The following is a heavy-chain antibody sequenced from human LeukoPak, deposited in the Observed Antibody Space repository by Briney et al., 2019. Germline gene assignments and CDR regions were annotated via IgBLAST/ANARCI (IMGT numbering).Heavy chain of an antibody. V-gene: IGHV3-30*02. CDR3: AKPYYDFWSDYAFDI. CDR1: GFTFSNYG. J-gene: IGHJ3*02. D-gene: IGHD3-3*01. CDR2: IRYDGSNK. Sequence: GGSLRLSCAASGFTFSNYGMHWVRQAPGKGLEWVAFIRYDGSNKYYADSVKGRFTISRDNSKNTLYLQMNSLRAEDTAVYYCAKPYYDFWSDYAFDIWGQGTMVTVPS.